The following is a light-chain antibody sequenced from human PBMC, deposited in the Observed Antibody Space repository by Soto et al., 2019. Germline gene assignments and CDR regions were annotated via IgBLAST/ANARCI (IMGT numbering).Light chain of an antibody. CDR1: QSISSK. CDR2: AAS. Sequence: DIQMTQSPSSLSASVGDRVTITCRAGQSISSKLNWYQQKSGKAPKLLIYAASSLQSGVPSRFSGSGSGTDFTLTISSLQLEDFATYYCQQSYSIPLTFGQGTTVEIK. CDR3: QQSYSIPLT. J-gene: IGKJ1*01. V-gene: IGKV1-39*01.